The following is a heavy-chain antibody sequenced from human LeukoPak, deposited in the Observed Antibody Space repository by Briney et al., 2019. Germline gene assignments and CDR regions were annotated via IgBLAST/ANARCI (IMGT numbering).Heavy chain of an antibody. Sequence: GGALRLSCAASGFTFSSYSMNWVRQAPGKGLEWVSSISSSSSYIYYADSVKGRFTISRDNAKNSLYLQMNSLRAEDTAVYYCARENSSSWAVDYWGQGTLVTVSS. D-gene: IGHD6-13*01. CDR3: ARENSSSWAVDY. V-gene: IGHV3-21*01. CDR1: GFTFSSYS. CDR2: ISSSSSYI. J-gene: IGHJ4*02.